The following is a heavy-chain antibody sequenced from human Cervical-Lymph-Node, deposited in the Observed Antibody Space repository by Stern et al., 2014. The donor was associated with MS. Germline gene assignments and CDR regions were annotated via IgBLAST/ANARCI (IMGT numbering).Heavy chain of an antibody. CDR3: VHRRPDSFDSSGYYYGGAFDY. CDR2: ISWDDDK. D-gene: IGHD3-22*01. V-gene: IGHV2-5*02. CDR1: GFSLSTSGVS. Sequence: QVTLRESGPPLVKPTQTLTLTCTFSGFSLSTSGVSVGWIRQPPGKALEWLALISWDDDKRYSPSPRSRLTITKDTSKNQVVLTMTNMDPVDTATYYCVHRRPDSFDSSGYYYGGAFDYWGQGTLVTVSS. J-gene: IGHJ4*02.